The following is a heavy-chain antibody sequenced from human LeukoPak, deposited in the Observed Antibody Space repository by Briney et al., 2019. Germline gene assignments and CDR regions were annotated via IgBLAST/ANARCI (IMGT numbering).Heavy chain of an antibody. CDR1: GGSFSGYY. Sequence: SETLSLTCAVYGGSFSGYYWSWIRQPPGKGLEWIGEINHSGSTNYNPSLKSRVTISVDTSKNQFSLKLSSVTAADTAVYYCARGRGRLRSPPYYFDYWGQGTLVTVSS. CDR3: ARGRGRLRSPPYYFDY. J-gene: IGHJ4*02. D-gene: IGHD5-12*01. V-gene: IGHV4-34*01. CDR2: INHSGST.